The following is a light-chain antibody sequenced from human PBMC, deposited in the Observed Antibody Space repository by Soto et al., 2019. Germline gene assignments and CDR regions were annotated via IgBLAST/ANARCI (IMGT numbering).Light chain of an antibody. CDR2: RND. Sequence: QSVLTQTPSASGTPGQSVTISCSGSNSNMGRNYVYWYQQVPGTAPKLLMYRNDVRPSGVPDRFTGSKSATSASLAISGLRSEDEADYYCAVWDNSLNGVAFGGGTKVTVL. CDR3: AVWDNSLNGVA. V-gene: IGLV1-47*01. CDR1: NSNMGRNY. J-gene: IGLJ2*01.